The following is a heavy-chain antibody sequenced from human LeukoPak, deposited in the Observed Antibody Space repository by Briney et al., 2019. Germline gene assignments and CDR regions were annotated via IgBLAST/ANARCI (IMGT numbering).Heavy chain of an antibody. Sequence: EASVKVSCKASGYTFTSYAMNWVRQAPGQGLEWMGWINPNSGGTNYAQKFQGRVTMTRDTSISTAYMELSRLRSDDTAVYYCARLHDYYGSGSSQKEFDPWGQGTLVTVSS. J-gene: IGHJ5*02. V-gene: IGHV1-2*02. CDR2: INPNSGGT. CDR3: ARLHDYYGSGSSQKEFDP. D-gene: IGHD3-10*01. CDR1: GYTFTSYA.